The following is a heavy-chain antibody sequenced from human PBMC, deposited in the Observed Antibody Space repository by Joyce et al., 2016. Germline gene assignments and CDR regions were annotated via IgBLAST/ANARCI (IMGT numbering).Heavy chain of an antibody. Sequence: EMQLVESGGGLVQPGGSLRLSCAASGSTLTDHYVDWVRQAQGKGLEWIGRSRDKASRYTTEYAASVKGRFTISRDDSDNSVYLQMNSLKIEDTAVYYCSRGDPSTTNRFDPWGQGTLVFVSS. CDR3: SRGDPSTTNRFDP. CDR1: GSTLTDHY. D-gene: IGHD2-8*01. J-gene: IGHJ5*02. CDR2: SRDKASRYTT. V-gene: IGHV3-72*01.